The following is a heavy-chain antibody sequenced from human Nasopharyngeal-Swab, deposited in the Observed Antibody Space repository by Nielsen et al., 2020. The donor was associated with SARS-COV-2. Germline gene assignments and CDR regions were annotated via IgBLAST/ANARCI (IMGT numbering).Heavy chain of an antibody. CDR2: ISYDGSNK. D-gene: IGHD3-10*01. V-gene: IGHV3-30*04. CDR3: AGTFGEGHDYYYYGMDV. J-gene: IGHJ6*02. CDR1: GFTFSSYA. Sequence: GGSLILSCAASGFTFSSYAMHWVRQAPGKGLEWVAGISYDGSNKYYADSVKGRFTISRDNSKNTLYLQMNSLRAEDTAVYYCAGTFGEGHDYYYYGMDVWGQGTTVTVSS.